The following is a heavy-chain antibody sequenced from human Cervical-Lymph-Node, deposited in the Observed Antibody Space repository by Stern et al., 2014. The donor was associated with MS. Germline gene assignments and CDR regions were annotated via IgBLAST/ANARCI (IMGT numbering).Heavy chain of an antibody. D-gene: IGHD1-26*01. V-gene: IGHV3-30*04. Sequence: VKLVESGGGVVQPGRSLRLSCAAYGFVFRRYALHWVRQAPGKGLEWVALISYDGRDKYYTDSVKGRFTVSRDNSNNTVDLEMNSLRLEDTAVYYCAKGGSGSYLDWGQGSLVTVSS. CDR2: ISYDGRDK. CDR1: GFVFRRYA. J-gene: IGHJ4*02. CDR3: AKGGSGSYLD.